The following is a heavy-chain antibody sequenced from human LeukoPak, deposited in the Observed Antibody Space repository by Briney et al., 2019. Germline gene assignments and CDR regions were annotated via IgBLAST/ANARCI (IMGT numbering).Heavy chain of an antibody. Sequence: VASVKVSCKASGGTFSSYAISWVRQAPGQVLEWMGGIIPIFGTANYAQKFQGRVTITADESTSTAYMELRSLRSDDAAVYYCARLGAARRDDYNPKSPFDYWGQGTLVTVSS. CDR3: ARLGAARRDDYNPKSPFDY. CDR1: GGTFSSYA. V-gene: IGHV1-69*13. CDR2: IIPIFGTA. J-gene: IGHJ4*02. D-gene: IGHD5-24*01.